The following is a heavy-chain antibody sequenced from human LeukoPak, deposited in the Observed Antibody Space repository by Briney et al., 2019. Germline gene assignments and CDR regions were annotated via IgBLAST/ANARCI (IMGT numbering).Heavy chain of an antibody. CDR3: AKEYFGSGNYFNGVFDS. CDR2: IRGGGVNI. CDR1: GFTFSTCA. Sequence: PGGSLRLSCAASGFTFSTCAMSWVRQAPGKGLKCVSSIRGGGVNIQYAVSVTGRFTISRYNSNNTLHLQMNSLRVEHTAVYYCAKEYFGSGNYFNGVFDSWGQGALVTVSS. J-gene: IGHJ4*02. V-gene: IGHV3-23*01. D-gene: IGHD3-10*01.